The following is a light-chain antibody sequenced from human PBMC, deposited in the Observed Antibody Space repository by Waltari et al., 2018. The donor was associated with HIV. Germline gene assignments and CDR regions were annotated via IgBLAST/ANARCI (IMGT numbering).Light chain of an antibody. V-gene: IGLV1-47*01. J-gene: IGLJ1*01. CDR2: SSN. Sequence: QSVLTQPPSASGTPGQRVTISCSGSSSNIGSSYVYWYQQVPGTAPKLLIYSSNRRPSGVPDRFSGSKSGTSASLAISGLRSEDEADYYCAAWDDSLSGYVFGTGTKVTVL. CDR3: AAWDDSLSGYV. CDR1: SSNIGSSY.